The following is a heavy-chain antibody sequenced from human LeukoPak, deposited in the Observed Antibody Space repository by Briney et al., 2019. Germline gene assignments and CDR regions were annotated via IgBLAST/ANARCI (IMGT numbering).Heavy chain of an antibody. Sequence: PSETLSLTCTVSGDSIRSYYWNWVRQPPGKSLEWIGFTHYSGSTFYNPSLKSRVSTSVDTSKNQFSLRLSFVTAADTAMYYCARISRGYSYAIGYWGQGTLVTVSS. CDR1: GDSIRSYY. D-gene: IGHD5-18*01. CDR2: THYSGST. J-gene: IGHJ4*02. V-gene: IGHV4-59*08. CDR3: ARISRGYSYAIGY.